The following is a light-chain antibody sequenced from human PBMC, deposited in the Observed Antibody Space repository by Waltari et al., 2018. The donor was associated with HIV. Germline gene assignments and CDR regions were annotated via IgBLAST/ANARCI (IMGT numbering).Light chain of an antibody. CDR3: SSYTTTTTVL. V-gene: IGLV2-14*01. J-gene: IGLJ2*01. Sequence: QSALTQHPPVSGSPGQSITISCTGTNSDAGGYNYVSWYQQHPGKAPNLLIYEITNRPSGISNRFSGSKSGNTASMTISGLQAEDEADYYCSSYTTTTTVLFGGGTKLTVL. CDR2: EIT. CDR1: NSDAGGYNY.